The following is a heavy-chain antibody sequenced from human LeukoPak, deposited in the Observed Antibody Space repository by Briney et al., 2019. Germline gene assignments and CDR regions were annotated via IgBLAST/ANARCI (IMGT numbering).Heavy chain of an antibody. CDR2: IYHSGST. J-gene: IGHJ2*01. Sequence: PSETLSLTCAVSGYSISSGYYWGWIRQPPGKGLEWIGSIYHSGSTYYNPSPKSRVTISVDTSKNQFSLKLSSVTAADTAVYYCARLPYSSSWAYWYFDLWGRGTLVTVSS. V-gene: IGHV4-38-2*01. D-gene: IGHD6-13*01. CDR1: GYSISSGYY. CDR3: ARLPYSSSWAYWYFDL.